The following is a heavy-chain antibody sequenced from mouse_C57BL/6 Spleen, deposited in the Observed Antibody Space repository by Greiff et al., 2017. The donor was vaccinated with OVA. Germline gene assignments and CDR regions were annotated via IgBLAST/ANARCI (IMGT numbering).Heavy chain of an antibody. D-gene: IGHD4-1*01. CDR2: INYDGSST. V-gene: IGHV5-16*01. J-gene: IGHJ4*01. Sequence: EVQRVESEGGLVQPGRSMKLSCTASGFTFSDYYMAWVRQVPEKGLEWVANINYDGSSTYYLDSLKSRFIISRDNAKNILYLQMSSLKSEDTATYYCARVHNWDYAMDYWGQGTSVTVSS. CDR3: ARVHNWDYAMDY. CDR1: GFTFSDYY.